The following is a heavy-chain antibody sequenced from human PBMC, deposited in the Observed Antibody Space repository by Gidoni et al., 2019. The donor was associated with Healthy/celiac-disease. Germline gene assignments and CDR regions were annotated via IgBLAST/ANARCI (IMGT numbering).Heavy chain of an antibody. CDR2: ISYDGSNK. J-gene: IGHJ4*02. CDR3: AKEAGYGDYFDY. Sequence: QVQLVESGGGVVQPGRSLRLSCAASGFTFSSYGMHWVRQAPGKGLEWVAVISYDGSNKYYADSVKGRFTISRDNSKNTLYLQMNSLRAEDTAVYYCAKEAGYGDYFDYWGQGTLVTVSS. D-gene: IGHD4-17*01. V-gene: IGHV3-30*18. CDR1: GFTFSSYG.